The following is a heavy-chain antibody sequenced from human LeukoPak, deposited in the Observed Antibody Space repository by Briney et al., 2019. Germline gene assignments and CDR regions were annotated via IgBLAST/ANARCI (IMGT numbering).Heavy chain of an antibody. V-gene: IGHV4-61*09. Sequence: SETLSLTCTVSGGSISSGNYFWSWIRQPAGKGLEWIGHIYTSGSTNYNPSLKSRVTISVATSKNQFSLKLSSVTAADTAVYYCARDRYPCSSTSCYRRYYGMDVWGQGATVTVSS. CDR3: ARDRYPCSSTSCYRRYYGMDV. CDR1: GGSISSGNYF. CDR2: IYTSGST. D-gene: IGHD2-2*02. J-gene: IGHJ6*02.